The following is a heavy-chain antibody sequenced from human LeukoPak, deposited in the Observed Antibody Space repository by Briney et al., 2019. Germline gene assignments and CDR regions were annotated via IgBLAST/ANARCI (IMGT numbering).Heavy chain of an antibody. CDR3: AKDLDWWLVRYYYGMDV. Sequence: GGSLRLSCAASGFTFSSYGMHWVRQAPGKGLEWVVVISYGGSDKYYADSVKGRFTISRDNSKNTLYLQMNSLRAEDTAVYYCAKDLDWWLVRYYYGMDVWGQGTTVTVSS. V-gene: IGHV3-30*18. CDR2: ISYGGSDK. CDR1: GFTFSSYG. J-gene: IGHJ6*02. D-gene: IGHD6-19*01.